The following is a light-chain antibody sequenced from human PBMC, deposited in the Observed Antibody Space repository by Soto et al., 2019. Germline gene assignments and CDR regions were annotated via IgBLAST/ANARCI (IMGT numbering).Light chain of an antibody. Sequence: QSALTQPASVSGSPGQSITISCTGTSSDIGGYNYVSWYQHHPAKAPKLIIYEVNNRPSGVSNRFSGSKSGNTASLTISGLRAEDEADYCCTSYTSSTTLVFGTGTKLTVL. V-gene: IGLV2-14*01. J-gene: IGLJ1*01. CDR3: TSYTSSTTLV. CDR1: SSDIGGYNY. CDR2: EVN.